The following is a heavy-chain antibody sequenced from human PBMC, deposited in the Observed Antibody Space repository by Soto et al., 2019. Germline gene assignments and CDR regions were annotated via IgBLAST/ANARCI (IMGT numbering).Heavy chain of an antibody. CDR3: ARYDSSGFFAFDI. CDR1: GGSIRSGGYY. V-gene: IGHV4-31*02. CDR2: IYYSGST. D-gene: IGHD3-22*01. J-gene: IGHJ3*02. Sequence: LCGGSIRSGGYYWSWIRQHPGKGLEWIGYIYYSGSTYYNPSLKSRVTISVDTSKNQFSLKLSSVTAADTAVYYCARYDSSGFFAFDIWGQGTMVTVSS.